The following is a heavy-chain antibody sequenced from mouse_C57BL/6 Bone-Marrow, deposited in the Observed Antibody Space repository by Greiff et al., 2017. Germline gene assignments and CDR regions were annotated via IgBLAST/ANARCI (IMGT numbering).Heavy chain of an antibody. D-gene: IGHD1-1*01. J-gene: IGHJ1*03. CDR2: ISYSGST. CDR3: ARRGYYGSWYWYFDV. V-gene: IGHV3-8*01. Sequence: EVMLVESGPGLAKPSQTLSLTCSVTGYSITSDYWNWIRKFPGNKLEYMGYISYSGSTYYNPSLKSRISITRDTSKNQYYLQLNSVTTEDTATYYCARRGYYGSWYWYFDVWGTGTTVTVSS. CDR1: GYSITSDY.